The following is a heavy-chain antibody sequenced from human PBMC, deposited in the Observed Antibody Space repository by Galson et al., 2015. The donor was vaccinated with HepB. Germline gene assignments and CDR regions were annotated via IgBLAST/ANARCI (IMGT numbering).Heavy chain of an antibody. CDR1: GYTFINYG. D-gene: IGHD6-19*01. Sequence: QSGAEVKKPGASVKVSCKASGYTFINYGITWVRQAPGQGLEWLGWISTFNGNTNYAQKLQGRVTMTTDTSTSTAYMDLRSLRSDDTAVYYCARGYSSGLTTSYYYGMDVWGQGTTVTVS. V-gene: IGHV1-18*01. CDR3: ARGYSSGLTTSYYYGMDV. CDR2: ISTFNGNT. J-gene: IGHJ6*02.